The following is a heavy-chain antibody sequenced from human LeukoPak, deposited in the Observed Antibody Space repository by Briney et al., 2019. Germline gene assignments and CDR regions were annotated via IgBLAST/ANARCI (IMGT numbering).Heavy chain of an antibody. V-gene: IGHV1-69*04. CDR2: IIPILGIA. CDR1: GGTFSSYA. J-gene: IGHJ4*02. CDR3: ARLAYYYDSSGSFGSDY. Sequence: ASVKVSCKVSGGTFSSYAISWVRQAPGQGLEWMGRIIPILGIANYAQKFQGRVTITADKSTSTAYMELSSLRSEDTAVYYCARLAYYYDSSGSFGSDYWGQGTLVAVSS. D-gene: IGHD3-22*01.